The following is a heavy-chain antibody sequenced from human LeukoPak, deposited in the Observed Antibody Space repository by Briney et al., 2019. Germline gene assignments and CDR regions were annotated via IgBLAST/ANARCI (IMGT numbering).Heavy chain of an antibody. J-gene: IGHJ4*02. V-gene: IGHV4-31*03. CDR2: IYYSGYT. CDR3: ARGTTDGYSYGRFDY. D-gene: IGHD5-18*01. CDR1: GGSISSGGFY. Sequence: SQTLSLTCTVSGGSISSGGFYWSWIRQHPGKGLEWLGYIYYSGYTYYNPSLKSRVTFSVDTSKNQFSLKLNPVTAADTALYYCARGTTDGYSYGRFDYWGQGTLVTVSS.